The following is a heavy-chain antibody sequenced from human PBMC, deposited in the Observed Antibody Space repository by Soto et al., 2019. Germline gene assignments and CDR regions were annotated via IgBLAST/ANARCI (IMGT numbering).Heavy chain of an antibody. Sequence: ASVRVSYQASGYTCTCYYMPWVRQAPGQGLEWMGIINPSGDSTTYAQKFQGRVTMSRDTSTSTVYMELSSLRSGDTAVYYCARSHSYSTSWYDYWGQGTLVTVS. CDR2: INPSGDST. V-gene: IGHV1-46*01. CDR3: ARSHSYSTSWYDY. J-gene: IGHJ4*02. D-gene: IGHD6-13*01. CDR1: GYTCTCYY.